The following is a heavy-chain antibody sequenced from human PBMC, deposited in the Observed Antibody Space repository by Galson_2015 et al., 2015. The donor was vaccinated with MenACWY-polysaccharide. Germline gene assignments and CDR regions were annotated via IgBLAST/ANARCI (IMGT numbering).Heavy chain of an antibody. V-gene: IGHV2-5*02. J-gene: IGHJ4*02. D-gene: IGHD1-26*01. Sequence: PALVKPTQTLSLTCTFSGFSVTATGVGVGWIRQPPGKAPEWLAHLYWDGDKRFSPSLGARLTIPKDTSRDQVVLTMTDMDPVDTATYYCVRLLGGVSFDSWGQGTL. CDR2: LYWDGDK. CDR3: VRLLGGVSFDS. CDR1: GFSVTATGVG.